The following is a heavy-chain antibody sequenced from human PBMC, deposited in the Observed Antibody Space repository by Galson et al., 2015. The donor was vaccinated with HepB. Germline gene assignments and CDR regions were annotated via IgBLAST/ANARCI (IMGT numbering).Heavy chain of an antibody. CDR2: ISSSSSYI. CDR1: GFTFSSYS. J-gene: IGHJ4*02. CDR3: ARDDSSGYYSSDY. D-gene: IGHD3-22*01. Sequence: SLRLSCAASGFTFSSYSMNWVRQAPGKGLEWVSSISSSSSYIYYADSVKGRFTISRDNAKNSLYLQMNSLRAEDTAVYYCARDDSSGYYSSDYWGQGTLVTVSS. V-gene: IGHV3-21*01.